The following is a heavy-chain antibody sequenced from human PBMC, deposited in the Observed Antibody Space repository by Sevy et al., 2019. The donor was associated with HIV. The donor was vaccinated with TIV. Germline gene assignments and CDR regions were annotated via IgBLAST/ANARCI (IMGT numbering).Heavy chain of an antibody. J-gene: IGHJ3*02. CDR2: INHSGST. V-gene: IGHV4-34*01. CDR1: GGSFSGYY. Sequence: SETLSLTCAVYGGSFSGYYWSWIRQPPGKGLEWIGEINHSGSTNYYPSLKSRVTISVDTSKNQFSLKLSSVTAADTAVYYCARHCGGTSSSHAFDIRGQGTMVTVSS. CDR3: ARHCGGTSSSHAFDI. D-gene: IGHD2-2*01.